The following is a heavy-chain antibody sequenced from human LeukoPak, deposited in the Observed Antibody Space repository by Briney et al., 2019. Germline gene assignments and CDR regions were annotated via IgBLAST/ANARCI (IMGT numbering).Heavy chain of an antibody. V-gene: IGHV1-58*01. Sequence: SVKVSCKASGFTFTSSAVQWVRQARGQRLEWIGWIVVGSGNTNYAQKFQERVTITRDMSTSTAYMELSSLRSEDTAVYYCAAVLGSGSYLYYFDYWGREPWSPSPQ. J-gene: IGHJ4*02. CDR1: GFTFTSSA. D-gene: IGHD3-10*01. CDR3: AAVLGSGSYLYYFDY. CDR2: IVVGSGNT.